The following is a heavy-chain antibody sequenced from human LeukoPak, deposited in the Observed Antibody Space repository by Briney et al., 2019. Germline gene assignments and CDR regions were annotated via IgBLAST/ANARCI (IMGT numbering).Heavy chain of an antibody. CDR2: INSDGSGT. D-gene: IGHD2-8*01. CDR3: ARDRLTNDAFDI. CDR1: GFTFNSYW. V-gene: IGHV3-74*01. Sequence: GGSLRLSCAASGFTFNSYWMHWVRQAPGKGLVWVSRINSDGSGTSDADFVKGRFTISRDNSKNTLYLQMNSLRAEDTAMYYCARDRLTNDAFDIWGHGTMVTVSS. J-gene: IGHJ3*02.